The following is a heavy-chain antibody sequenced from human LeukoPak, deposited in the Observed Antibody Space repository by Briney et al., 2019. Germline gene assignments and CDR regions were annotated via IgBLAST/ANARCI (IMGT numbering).Heavy chain of an antibody. J-gene: IGHJ4*02. CDR3: ARLSSSGWYYFDY. CDR2: IYYSGST. CDR1: GGSISSYY. V-gene: IGHV4-59*08. D-gene: IGHD6-19*01. Sequence: SETLSLTCTVSGGSISSYYWSWIRQPPGKGPEWIGYIYYSGSTNYNPSLKSRVTISVDTSKNQFSLKLSSVTAADTAVYYCARLSSSGWYYFDYWGQGTLVTVSS.